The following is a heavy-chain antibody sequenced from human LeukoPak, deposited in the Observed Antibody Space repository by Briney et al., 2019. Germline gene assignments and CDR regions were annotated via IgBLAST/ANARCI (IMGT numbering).Heavy chain of an antibody. CDR1: GFTFSSYA. Sequence: PGGSLRLSCAASGFTFSSYAMHWVRQAPGKGLEWVAVISYDGSNKYYADSVKGRFTISRDNSKNTLYLQMNSLRAEDTAVHYCARAYYDSSGPGGYYYYYMDVWGKGTTVTVSS. CDR3: ARAYYDSSGPGGYYYYYMDV. V-gene: IGHV3-30*01. D-gene: IGHD3-22*01. J-gene: IGHJ6*03. CDR2: ISYDGSNK.